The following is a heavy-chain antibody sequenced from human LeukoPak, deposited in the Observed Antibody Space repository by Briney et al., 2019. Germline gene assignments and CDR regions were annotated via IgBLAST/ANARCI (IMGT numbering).Heavy chain of an antibody. V-gene: IGHV1-18*01. CDR2: ISAYNGNT. J-gene: IGHJ4*02. D-gene: IGHD3-22*01. CDR3: ATDADDSSGYYSFDY. CDR1: GYTFTSYG. Sequence: ASVKVSCKASGYTFTSYGISWVRQAPGQGLEWMGWISAYNGNTNYAQKLQGRVTMTEDTSTDTAYMELSSLRSEDTAVYYCATDADDSSGYYSFDYWGQGTLVTVSS.